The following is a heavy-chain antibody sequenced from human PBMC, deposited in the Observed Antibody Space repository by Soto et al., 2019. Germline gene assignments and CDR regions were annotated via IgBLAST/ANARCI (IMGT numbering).Heavy chain of an antibody. V-gene: IGHV4-59*02. Sequence: QVQLQESGPGLVKASETLSLTCSVSGGSVNAYYWSWIRQSPGKGLEWIGYIFSSGSTNYNPSLNSRVTLSVDVSKNQFSLKLTSVTAADTAVYYCARDNFYGPYGMDVWGQGTTVTVSS. CDR3: ARDNFYGPYGMDV. D-gene: IGHD3-10*01. CDR2: IFSSGST. CDR1: GGSVNAYY. J-gene: IGHJ6*02.